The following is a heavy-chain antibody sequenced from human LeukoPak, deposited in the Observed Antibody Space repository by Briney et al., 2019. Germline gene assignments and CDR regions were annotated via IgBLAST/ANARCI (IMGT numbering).Heavy chain of an antibody. D-gene: IGHD2-8*01. CDR3: ARNNTLMMYPRGGEDKGFDY. J-gene: IGHJ4*02. Sequence: SETLSLTCTVSGGSISSSIYYWGWIRQPPGKGLEWIGSIYYSGSTHYNPSLKSRVTISVDTSKNEFSLKLSSVTAADTAVYYCARNNTLMMYPRGGEDKGFDYWGQGTLVTVSS. CDR2: IYYSGST. CDR1: GGSISSSIYY. V-gene: IGHV4-39*01.